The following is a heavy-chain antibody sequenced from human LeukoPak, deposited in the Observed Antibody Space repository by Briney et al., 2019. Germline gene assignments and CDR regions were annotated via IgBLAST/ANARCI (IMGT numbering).Heavy chain of an antibody. CDR1: GYSFASSW. J-gene: IGHJ5*02. Sequence: NHGESLKISCQASGYSFASSWIGWVRQMPGKGLEWMGTIFPADSNTRYSPSFQGQVTISVDKSNNTAYLQWSRLKASDTAIYYCARLSGGSPWGQGTLVTVSS. V-gene: IGHV5-51*01. CDR2: IFPADSNT. D-gene: IGHD2-15*01. CDR3: ARLSGGSP.